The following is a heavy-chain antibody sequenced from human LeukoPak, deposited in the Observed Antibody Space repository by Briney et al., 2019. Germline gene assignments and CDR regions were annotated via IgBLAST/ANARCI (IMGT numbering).Heavy chain of an antibody. CDR1: GFTFSSFR. Sequence: GGSLRLFCAASGFTFSSFRMSWVRQAPGKGLEWVANIKQDGSDKYYMDSVKGRFTISKDIPKTSLYLQMNSLRAEDTAVYYCAKSSGYGGIDFDYWGLGTLVTVSS. D-gene: IGHD4-23*01. V-gene: IGHV3-7*02. CDR3: AKSSGYGGIDFDY. CDR2: IKQDGSDK. J-gene: IGHJ4*02.